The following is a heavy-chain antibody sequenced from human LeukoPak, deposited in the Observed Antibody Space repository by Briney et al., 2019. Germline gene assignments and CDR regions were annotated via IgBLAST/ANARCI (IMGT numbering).Heavy chain of an antibody. V-gene: IGHV3-9*01. Sequence: GGSLRLSCAASGFTFTNYWMSWVRQAPGKGLEWVSGISWNSGSIGYADSVKGRFTISRDNAKNSLYLQMNSLRAEDTALYYCAKEGIAFDIWGQGTMVTVSS. CDR2: ISWNSGSI. D-gene: IGHD2/OR15-2a*01. CDR3: AKEGIAFDI. J-gene: IGHJ3*02. CDR1: GFTFTNYW.